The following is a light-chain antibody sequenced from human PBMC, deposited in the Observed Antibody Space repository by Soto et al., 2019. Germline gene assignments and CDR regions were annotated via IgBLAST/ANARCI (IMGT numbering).Light chain of an antibody. CDR3: SSYTSNITLVV. V-gene: IGLV2-14*01. CDR1: SSDVGRYNY. J-gene: IGLJ2*01. CDR2: DVS. Sequence: QSALTQPASVSGSPGQSITISCTGTSSDVGRYNYVSWYQQHPGKAPKVMIYDVSNRPSGVSNRFSGSKSGNTASLTISGLQAEDEADYHCSSYTSNITLVVLGGGTKLTVL.